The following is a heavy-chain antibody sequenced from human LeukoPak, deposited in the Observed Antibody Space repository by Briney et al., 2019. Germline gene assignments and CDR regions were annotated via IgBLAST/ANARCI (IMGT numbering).Heavy chain of an antibody. J-gene: IGHJ5*02. CDR2: IYYSGST. Sequence: PSETLSLTCTVSGGSISSYYWSWIRQPPGKGLEWIGYIYYSGSTNYNPSLKSRVTISVDTSKNQSSLKLSSVTAADTAVYYCARAHPDFWGGYLIQNWFDPWGQGTLVTVSS. CDR3: ARAHPDFWGGYLIQNWFDP. V-gene: IGHV4-59*01. D-gene: IGHD3-3*01. CDR1: GGSISSYY.